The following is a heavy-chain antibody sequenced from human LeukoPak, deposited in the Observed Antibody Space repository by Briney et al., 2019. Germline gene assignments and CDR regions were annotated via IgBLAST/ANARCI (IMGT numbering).Heavy chain of an antibody. D-gene: IGHD3-10*01. J-gene: IGHJ4*02. V-gene: IGHV3-53*01. CDR3: ARDPFTGADF. Sequence: GGSLRLSCRASGFTVSNNYMSWVRQAPGKGLECVSVIDSGGNTYYGASVKGRFTISRDNSKNMLYLQMNSLRAEDTAVYYCARDPFTGADFWGQGILVTVSS. CDR2: IDSGGNT. CDR1: GFTVSNNY.